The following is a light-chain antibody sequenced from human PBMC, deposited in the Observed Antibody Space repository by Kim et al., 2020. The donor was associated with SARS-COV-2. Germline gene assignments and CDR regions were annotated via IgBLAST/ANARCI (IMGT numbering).Light chain of an antibody. CDR1: QNVTKL. Sequence: AKVGDRVTITGRASQNVTKLLAWFQQRPGKAPTLLIYTTSSLESGVPTRFSGDGSGTEFTLTINNLQPGDFATYYCQQYNTYPWAFGQGTKVDIK. V-gene: IGKV1-5*03. CDR2: TTS. J-gene: IGKJ1*01. CDR3: QQYNTYPWA.